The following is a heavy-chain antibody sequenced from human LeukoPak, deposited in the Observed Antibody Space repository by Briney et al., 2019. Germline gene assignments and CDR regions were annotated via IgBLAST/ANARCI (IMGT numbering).Heavy chain of an antibody. CDR3: TRAGGYDFWIDY. Sequence: GGSLRLSCSTFGFNFVNYGVSWFRQAPGQGLEWVGFLRSTVHGGPAEYAASVEGRFTISRDDSKGTAYLQMNSLKIEDTAVYYCTRAGGYDFWIDYWGQGTLVTVSS. J-gene: IGHJ4*02. D-gene: IGHD3-3*01. V-gene: IGHV3-49*03. CDR1: GFNFVNYG. CDR2: LRSTVHGGPA.